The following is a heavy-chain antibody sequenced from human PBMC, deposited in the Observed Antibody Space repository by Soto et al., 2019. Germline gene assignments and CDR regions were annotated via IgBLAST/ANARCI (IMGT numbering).Heavy chain of an antibody. V-gene: IGHV4-31*03. Sequence: PSETLSISCTVSVGSISVFCCYWSWIRHHPGKGLDCIGYIYYSGITYYNPSLKSRVTISLDTSNNQFSLKLSSVTAADTAVYYCARNSGWDKNWFDPWGQGTLVTVS. CDR3: ARNSGWDKNWFDP. CDR2: IYYSGIT. D-gene: IGHD6-19*01. CDR1: VGSISVFCCY. J-gene: IGHJ5*02.